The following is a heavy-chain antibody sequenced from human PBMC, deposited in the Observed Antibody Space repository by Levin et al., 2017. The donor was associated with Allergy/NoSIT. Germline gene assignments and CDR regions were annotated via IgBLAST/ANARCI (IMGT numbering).Heavy chain of an antibody. V-gene: IGHV5-51*01. CDR3: ARSPLLWFGELLSPDAFDI. Sequence: GESLKISCKGSGYSFTSYWIGWVRQMPGKGLEWMGIIYPGDSDTRYSPSFQGQVTISADKSISTAYLQWSSLKASDTAMYYCARSPLLWFGELLSPDAFDIWGQGTMVTVSS. J-gene: IGHJ3*02. CDR2: IYPGDSDT. D-gene: IGHD3-10*01. CDR1: GYSFTSYW.